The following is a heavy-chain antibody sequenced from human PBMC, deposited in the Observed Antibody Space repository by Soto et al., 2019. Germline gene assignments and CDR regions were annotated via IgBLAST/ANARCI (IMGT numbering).Heavy chain of an antibody. V-gene: IGHV4-34*01. Sequence: PSDTLSLTCVVDGGSFTGYYWNWIRQPQGKGLEWIAEINHSGRTRYNPSLKSRGTVSIDMSKNQLSLRLSSVTAADTAVYYCARSLRKEVVDRQRPSFYYYMDVWGKGTTVTVSS. CDR2: INHSGRT. D-gene: IGHD3-22*01. CDR1: GGSFTGYY. CDR3: ARSLRKEVVDRQRPSFYYYMDV. J-gene: IGHJ6*03.